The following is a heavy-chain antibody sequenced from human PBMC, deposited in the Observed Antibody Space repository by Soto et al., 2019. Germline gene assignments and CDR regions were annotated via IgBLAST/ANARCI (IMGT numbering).Heavy chain of an antibody. Sequence: GGSLRLSCAASGFTFDDYAMHWVRQAPGKGLEWVSGISWNSGSIGYADSVKGRFTISRDNAKNSLYLQMNSLRAEDTALYYCAKDRRYYDSSGYYELDAFDIWGQGTMVTVSS. CDR3: AKDRRYYDSSGYYELDAFDI. J-gene: IGHJ3*02. V-gene: IGHV3-9*01. D-gene: IGHD3-22*01. CDR1: GFTFDDYA. CDR2: ISWNSGSI.